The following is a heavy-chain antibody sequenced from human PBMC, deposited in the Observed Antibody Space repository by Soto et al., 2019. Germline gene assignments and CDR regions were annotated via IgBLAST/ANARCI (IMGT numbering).Heavy chain of an antibody. J-gene: IGHJ4*02. CDR3: ARRAVTSTAYYFDF. V-gene: IGHV1-2*02. CDR1: GYTFTGYS. CDR2: INPKNGDT. Sequence: ASVKVSCKTSGYTFTGYSVHRVRQSPGQGLEWMGWINPKNGDTNYAQKFQGRVTLTTDTSINTAYMHLSRLDSDDSAVYYCARRAVTSTAYYFDFWGQGIQVTVSS. D-gene: IGHD4-17*01.